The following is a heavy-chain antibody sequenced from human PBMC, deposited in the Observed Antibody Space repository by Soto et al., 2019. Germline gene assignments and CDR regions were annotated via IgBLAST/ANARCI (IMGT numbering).Heavy chain of an antibody. D-gene: IGHD2-15*01. J-gene: IGHJ6*02. V-gene: IGHV4-4*02. Sequence: PSETLSLTCAVSGGSISSNNWWSWVRQPPGKGLEWIGEIHHSGRTNYNPSLKSRATISVDKSKNQLSLKLSSVTAADTAVYYCARMPYSFYAMDVWGQGTTVTVSS. CDR1: GGSISSNNW. CDR3: ARMPYSFYAMDV. CDR2: IHHSGRT.